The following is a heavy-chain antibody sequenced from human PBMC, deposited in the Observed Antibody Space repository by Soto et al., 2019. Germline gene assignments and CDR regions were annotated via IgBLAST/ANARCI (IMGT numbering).Heavy chain of an antibody. CDR3: ALTRRSSLLEVAGPGFEY. V-gene: IGHV3-30*03. CDR2: LSYEGSEE. J-gene: IGHJ4*02. D-gene: IGHD6-19*01. Sequence: SMGLSCTPSVCPLGFLGLHGVRKAPGTGFEWLSVLSYEGSEEYYADSVRGRFTISRDNSKNMLFLQMDSLRVDDTGVYYCALTRRSSLLEVAGPGFEYWGQGTMVTAPQ. CDR1: VCPLGFLG.